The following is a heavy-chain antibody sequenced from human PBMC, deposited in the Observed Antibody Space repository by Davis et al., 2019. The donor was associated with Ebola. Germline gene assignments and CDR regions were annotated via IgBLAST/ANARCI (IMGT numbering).Heavy chain of an antibody. CDR1: GGSINNYF. CDR3: ARHNIVLMVYANYFDY. Sequence: MPSETLSLTCTVSGGSINNYFWSWIRQPPGKGLEWIGYIYYSGSTNYNPSLKSRITISVDTSKNQFSLELTSVTAADTAVYYCARHNIVLMVYANYFDYWGQGTLVTVSS. CDR2: IYYSGST. V-gene: IGHV4-59*01. J-gene: IGHJ4*02. D-gene: IGHD2-8*01.